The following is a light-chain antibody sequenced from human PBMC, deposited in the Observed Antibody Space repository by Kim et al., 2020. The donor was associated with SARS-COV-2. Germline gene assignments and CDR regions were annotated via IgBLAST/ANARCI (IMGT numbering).Light chain of an antibody. CDR1: QCINKY. V-gene: IGKV1-5*03. J-gene: IGKJ1*01. CDR3: QHYGTSLRT. CDR2: KAS. Sequence: ASVGDRVTITCRASQCINKYLAWYQQKPGKAPKILIYKASTLEIGVPSRFSGSGSGTEFTLTIDSLQPDDCATYYCQHYGTSLRTFGQGTKVDIK.